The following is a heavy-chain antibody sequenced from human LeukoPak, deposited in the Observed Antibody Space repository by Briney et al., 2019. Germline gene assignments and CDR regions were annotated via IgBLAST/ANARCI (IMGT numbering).Heavy chain of an antibody. J-gene: IGHJ6*03. V-gene: IGHV4-34*01. Sequence: SETLSLTCAVSGASISSHYWSWIRQTPGKGLEWIGEINHSGSTNYNPSLKSRVTISVDTSKNQFSLKLSSVTAADTAVYYCARVSVAARRYYYYYMDVWGKGTTVTVSS. CDR1: GASISSHY. D-gene: IGHD6-6*01. CDR2: INHSGST. CDR3: ARVSVAARRYYYYYMDV.